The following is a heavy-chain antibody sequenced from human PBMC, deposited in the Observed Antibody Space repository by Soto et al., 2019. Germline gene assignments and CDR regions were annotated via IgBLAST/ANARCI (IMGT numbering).Heavy chain of an antibody. CDR2: IYYSGST. J-gene: IGHJ5*02. CDR1: GGSISSGGYY. D-gene: IGHD3-10*01. CDR3: ARAIRITMVRGVISFDP. Sequence: PSETLSLTCTVSGGSISSGGYYWSWIRQHPGKGLEWIGYIYYSGSTYYNPSLKSRVTISVDTSKNQFSLKLSSVTAADTAVYYCARAIRITMVRGVISFDPWGQGTLVTVSS. V-gene: IGHV4-31*03.